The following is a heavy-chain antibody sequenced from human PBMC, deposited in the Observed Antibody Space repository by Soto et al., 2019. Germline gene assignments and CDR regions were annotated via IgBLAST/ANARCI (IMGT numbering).Heavy chain of an antibody. D-gene: IGHD3-10*01. Sequence: PSETLSLTCTVSGDSITSYYWSWIRQPPGKGPECIGYIRYSGSTNYTPSLKSRVTISVDTSKNQFSLKLHSVTAADTAVYYCARGSESYYSANWFDPWGQGTLVTVSS. CDR2: IRYSGST. CDR1: GDSITSYY. V-gene: IGHV4-59*01. J-gene: IGHJ5*02. CDR3: ARGSESYYSANWFDP.